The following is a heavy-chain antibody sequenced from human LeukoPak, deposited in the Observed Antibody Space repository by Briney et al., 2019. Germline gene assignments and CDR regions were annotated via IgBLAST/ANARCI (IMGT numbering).Heavy chain of an antibody. D-gene: IGHD2-2*01. J-gene: IGHJ4*02. CDR3: ARDIYCSSTSCYGGVDY. CDR2: ISSSSSYT. CDR1: GFTFSDYY. V-gene: IGHV3-11*05. Sequence: GGSLRLSCAASGFTFSDYYMSWIRQAPGKGLEWASYISSSSSYTNYADSVKGRFTISRDNAKNSLYLQMNSLRAEDTAVYYCARDIYCSSTSCYGGVDYWGQGTLVTVSS.